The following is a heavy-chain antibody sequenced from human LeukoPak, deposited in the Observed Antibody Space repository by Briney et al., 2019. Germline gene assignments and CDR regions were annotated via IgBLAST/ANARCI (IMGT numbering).Heavy chain of an antibody. Sequence: GGSLRLSCAASGFTFSSYAMSWVRQAPGKGLEWVSAISGSGGSTYYADSVKGRFTISRDNSKNTLYLQMNSLRAEDTAVYYCAKDHAGCSGGSCYPWDYYYYYYMDVWGKGTTVTVSS. CDR2: ISGSGGST. V-gene: IGHV3-23*01. CDR1: GFTFSSYA. CDR3: AKDHAGCSGGSCYPWDYYYYYYMDV. D-gene: IGHD2-15*01. J-gene: IGHJ6*03.